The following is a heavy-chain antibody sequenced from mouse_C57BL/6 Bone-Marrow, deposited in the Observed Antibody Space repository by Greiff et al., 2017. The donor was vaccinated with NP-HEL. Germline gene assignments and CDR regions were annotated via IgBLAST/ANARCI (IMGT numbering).Heavy chain of an antibody. Sequence: QVQLKQSGAELVKPGASVKLSCKASGYTFTSYWMHWVKQRPGQGLEWIGMIHPNSGSTNYNEKFKSKATLTVDKSSSTAYMQLSSLTSEDSAVYYCARRGTGTGFAYWGQGTLVTVSA. V-gene: IGHV1-64*01. CDR3: ARRGTGTGFAY. CDR1: GYTFTSYW. D-gene: IGHD4-1*01. CDR2: IHPNSGST. J-gene: IGHJ3*01.